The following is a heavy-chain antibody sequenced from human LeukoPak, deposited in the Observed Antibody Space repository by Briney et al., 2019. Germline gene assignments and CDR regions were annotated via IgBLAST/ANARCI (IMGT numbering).Heavy chain of an antibody. V-gene: IGHV3-7*01. J-gene: IGHJ4*02. Sequence: GGSLRLSCAASGFTFSSYAMSWVRQAPGKGLEWVANIKQDGSEKYYVDSVKGRFTISRDNAKNSLYLQMNSLRAEDTAVYYCARDGGGYWGQGTLVTVSS. CDR3: ARDGGGY. D-gene: IGHD3-16*01. CDR1: GFTFSSYA. CDR2: IKQDGSEK.